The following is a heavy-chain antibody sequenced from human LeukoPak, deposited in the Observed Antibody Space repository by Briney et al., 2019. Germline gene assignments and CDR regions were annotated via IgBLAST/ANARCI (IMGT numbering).Heavy chain of an antibody. CDR2: IYYSGST. V-gene: IGHV4-39*07. CDR3: ARDRGYYDSHDAFDI. Sequence: SETLSLTCTVSGGSISSGGYYWSWIRQPPGKGLEWIGSIYYSGSTYYNPSLKSRVTISVDTSKNQFSLKLSSVTAADTAVYYCARDRGYYDSHDAFDIWGQGTMVTVSS. CDR1: GGSISSGGYY. J-gene: IGHJ3*02. D-gene: IGHD3-22*01.